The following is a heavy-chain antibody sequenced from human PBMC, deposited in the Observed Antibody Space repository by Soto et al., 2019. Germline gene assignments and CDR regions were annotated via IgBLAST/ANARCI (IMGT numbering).Heavy chain of an antibody. V-gene: IGHV3-30-3*01. CDR3: ARVLAYYYDREPDY. D-gene: IGHD3-22*01. CDR2: ISYDGSNK. CDR1: GFTFSSYA. J-gene: IGHJ4*02. Sequence: PGGSLRLSCAASGFTFSSYAMHWVRQAPGKGLEWVAVISYDGSNKYYADSVKGRFTISRDNSKNTLYLQMNSLRAEDTAVYYCARVLAYYYDREPDYWGQGTLVTVSS.